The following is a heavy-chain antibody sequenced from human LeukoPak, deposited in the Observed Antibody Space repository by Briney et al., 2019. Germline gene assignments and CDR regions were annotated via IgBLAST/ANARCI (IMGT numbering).Heavy chain of an antibody. CDR1: GASISISSYY. V-gene: IGHV4-39*01. CDR3: ASVAYSYGYYFDY. CDR2: IFYGGST. D-gene: IGHD5-18*01. Sequence: SETLSLTCTVSGASISISSYYWGWIRQPPGKGLEWIGSIFYGGSTYNNPSLKSRVTISVDTSKNQFSLKLSSVTAADTAVYYCASVAYSYGYYFDYWGQGTLVTVSS. J-gene: IGHJ4*02.